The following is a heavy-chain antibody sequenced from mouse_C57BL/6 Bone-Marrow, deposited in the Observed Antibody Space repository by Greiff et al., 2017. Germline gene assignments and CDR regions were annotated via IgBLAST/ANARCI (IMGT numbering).Heavy chain of an antibody. CDR2: INPGSGGT. Sequence: QVQLKESGAELVRPGTSVKVSCKASGYAFTNYLIEWVKQRPGQGLEWIGVINPGSGGTNYNEKFKGKATLTADKSSSTAYMQLSSLTSEDSAVYFCARSHYGSSPAWFAYWGQGTLVTVSA. CDR1: GYAFTNYL. V-gene: IGHV1-54*01. D-gene: IGHD1-1*01. CDR3: ARSHYGSSPAWFAY. J-gene: IGHJ3*01.